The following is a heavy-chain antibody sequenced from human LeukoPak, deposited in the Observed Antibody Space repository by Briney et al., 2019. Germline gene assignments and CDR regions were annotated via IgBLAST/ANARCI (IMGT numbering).Heavy chain of an antibody. CDR3: ARDRVTMVRGVILGY. D-gene: IGHD3-10*01. J-gene: IGHJ4*02. Sequence: RGSLRLSCAASGFSFDDYGMSWVRQAPGKGLEWVAVIWYDGSNKYYADSVKGRFTISRDNSKNTLYLQMNSLRAEDTAVYYCARDRVTMVRGVILGYWGQGTLVTVSS. CDR2: IWYDGSNK. V-gene: IGHV3-33*08. CDR1: GFSFDDYG.